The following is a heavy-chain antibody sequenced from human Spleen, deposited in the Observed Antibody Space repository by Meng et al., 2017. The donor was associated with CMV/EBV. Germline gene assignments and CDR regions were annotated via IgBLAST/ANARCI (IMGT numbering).Heavy chain of an antibody. Sequence: GESLKISCAASGFTFSNYAMHWVRQAPGKGLEWVSFISYGGGTQYYSDSVRGRFTISRDDSKNTLYLQMNSLGGEDSAVYYCARERTGYYINYWGQGTLVTVSS. J-gene: IGHJ4*02. CDR3: ARERTGYYINY. CDR2: ISYGGGTQ. CDR1: GFTFSNYA. V-gene: IGHV3-30-3*01. D-gene: IGHD3/OR15-3a*01.